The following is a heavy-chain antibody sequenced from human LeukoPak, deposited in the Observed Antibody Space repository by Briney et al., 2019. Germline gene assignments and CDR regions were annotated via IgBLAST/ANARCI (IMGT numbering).Heavy chain of an antibody. CDR2: IKDDGSHT. V-gene: IGHV3-74*01. Sequence: GGSLRLSCAASGFTFSSHWMHWVRQAPGKGLVWVSRIKDDGSHTNYADSVKGRFTISRDNAKNTLSLQMNSLRAEDTAVYYCARGSGIIAGIDEWGQGTLVTVSS. CDR3: ARGSGIIAGIDE. D-gene: IGHD6-25*01. J-gene: IGHJ4*02. CDR1: GFTFSSHW.